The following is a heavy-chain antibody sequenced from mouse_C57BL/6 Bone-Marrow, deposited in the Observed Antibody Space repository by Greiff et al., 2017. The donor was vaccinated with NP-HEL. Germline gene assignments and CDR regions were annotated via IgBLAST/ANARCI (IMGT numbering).Heavy chain of an antibody. D-gene: IGHD4-1*01. CDR1: GFTFSSYG. CDR2: ISSGGSYT. CDR3: ARPGLGHVYFDY. J-gene: IGHJ2*01. V-gene: IGHV5-6*02. Sequence: EVKVEESGGDLVKPGGSLKLSCAASGFTFSSYGMSWVRQTPDKRLEWVATISSGGSYTYYTDSVKGRVTISRDNAKTTLYLQMSSLKSEDTAMYFCARPGLGHVYFDYWGQGTTLTVSS.